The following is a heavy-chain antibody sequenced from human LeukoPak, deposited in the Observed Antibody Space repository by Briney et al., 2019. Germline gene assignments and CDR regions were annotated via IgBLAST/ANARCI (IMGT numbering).Heavy chain of an antibody. J-gene: IGHJ6*02. CDR3: ALITMVRGVYYYYYGMEV. CDR2: MNPNSGNT. D-gene: IGHD3-10*01. V-gene: IGHV1-8*01. Sequence: ASVTVSCKASGYTFTSYDINWVRQATGQGLEWMGWMNPNSGNTGYAQKFQGRVTMTRNTSISTAYMELSSLRSEDTAVYYCALITMVRGVYYYYYGMEVWGQGTTVTVSS. CDR1: GYTFTSYD.